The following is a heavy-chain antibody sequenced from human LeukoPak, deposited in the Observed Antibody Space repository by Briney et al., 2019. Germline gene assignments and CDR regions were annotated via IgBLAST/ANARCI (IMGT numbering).Heavy chain of an antibody. CDR3: ARDQTSYGSGSFDY. V-gene: IGHV3-48*03. CDR1: GFTFSSYE. J-gene: IGHJ4*02. Sequence: PGGSLRLSCAASGFTFSSYEMNWVRQAPGKGLEWVSYISSSGSTIYYADSVKGRFTISRDNAENSLHLQMNSLRAEDTAVYYCARDQTSYGSGSFDYWGQGTLVTVSS. CDR2: ISSSGSTI. D-gene: IGHD3-10*01.